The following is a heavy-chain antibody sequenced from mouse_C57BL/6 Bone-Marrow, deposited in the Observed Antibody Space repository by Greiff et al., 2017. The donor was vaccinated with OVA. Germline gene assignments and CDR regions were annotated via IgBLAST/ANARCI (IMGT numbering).Heavy chain of an antibody. V-gene: IGHV1-81*01. CDR1: GYTFTSYG. CDR3: AREGYDYPLGYFDY. CDR2: IYPRSGNT. J-gene: IGHJ2*01. D-gene: IGHD2-4*01. Sequence: QVQLQQSGAELARPGASVKLSCKASGYTFTSYGISWVKQRTGQGLEWIGEIYPRSGNTYYNEKFKGKATLTADKSSSTAYMELRSLTSEDSAVYFCAREGYDYPLGYFDYWGQGTTLTVSS.